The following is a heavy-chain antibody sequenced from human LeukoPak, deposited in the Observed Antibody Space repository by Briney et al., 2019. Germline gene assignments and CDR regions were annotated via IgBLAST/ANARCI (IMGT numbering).Heavy chain of an antibody. CDR2: ISGSNGNT. CDR1: GYTFTRYG. V-gene: IGHV1-18*01. Sequence: ASVKVSCKAFGYTFTRYGVSWVRQAPGQGLEWIGWISGSNGNTNYAQNFQGRVTMTTDSSTSTAYMELSSLRSEDTAVYYCARGRQLRYFDWLLQHDNWFDPWGQGTLATVSS. CDR3: ARGRQLRYFDWLLQHDNWFDP. J-gene: IGHJ5*02. D-gene: IGHD3-9*01.